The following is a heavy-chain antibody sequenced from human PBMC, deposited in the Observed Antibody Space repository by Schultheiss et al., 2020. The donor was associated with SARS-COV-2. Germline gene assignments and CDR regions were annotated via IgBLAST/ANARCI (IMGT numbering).Heavy chain of an antibody. CDR2: ISSSSSTI. CDR1: GFTFSSYA. Sequence: GESLKISCAASGFTFSSYAMHWVRQAPGKGLEWVSYISSSSSTIYYADSVKGRFTISRDNSKNTLYLQMNSLRAEDTAVYYCAMDGYNFWGIQHYWGQGTLVTVSS. D-gene: IGHD5-24*01. CDR3: AMDGYNFWGIQHY. V-gene: IGHV3-48*01. J-gene: IGHJ4*02.